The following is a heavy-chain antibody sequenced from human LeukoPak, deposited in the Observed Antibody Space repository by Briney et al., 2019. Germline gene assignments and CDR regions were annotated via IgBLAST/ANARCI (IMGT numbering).Heavy chain of an antibody. CDR1: GLTFSSCA. D-gene: IGHD3-22*01. Sequence: PGGSLRLSCAASGLTFSSCAMSWVRQAPGKGLEWVSGISGSGGSTNYADSVKGRFTISRDNSKNTLYLQMNSLRAEDTAVYYCANRNFYDSSGYYYQYYFDYWGQGTQVTVSS. V-gene: IGHV3-23*01. CDR2: ISGSGGST. J-gene: IGHJ4*02. CDR3: ANRNFYDSSGYYYQYYFDY.